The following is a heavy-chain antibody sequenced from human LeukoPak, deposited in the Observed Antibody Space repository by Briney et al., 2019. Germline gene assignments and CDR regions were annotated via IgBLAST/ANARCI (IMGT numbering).Heavy chain of an antibody. J-gene: IGHJ5*02. CDR1: GYTFTGYY. Sequence: ASVKVSCKASGYTFTGYYMHWVRQAPGQGLEWMGWINPNSGGTNYAQKFQGRVTMTRDTSISTAYMELSRPRFDDTAVYYCAKDPFDQMLPENWFDPWGQGTLVTVSS. CDR2: INPNSGGT. CDR3: AKDPFDQMLPENWFDP. D-gene: IGHD2-2*01. V-gene: IGHV1-2*02.